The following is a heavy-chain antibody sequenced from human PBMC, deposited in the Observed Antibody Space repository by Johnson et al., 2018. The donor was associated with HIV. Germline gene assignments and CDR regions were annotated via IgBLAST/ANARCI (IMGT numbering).Heavy chain of an antibody. D-gene: IGHD2-2*01. V-gene: IGHV3-20*04. CDR1: GFTFDDYG. CDR2: INWSGDST. Sequence: MLLVESGGGVVRPGGSLRLSCAASGFTFDDYGMSWVRQAPGKGLEWVSGINWSGDSTGYADSVKGRFTISRDNSKNTLYLQMNSLRAEDTAGYYCAKTAAADAFEIWGQGTMVTVSS. CDR3: AKTAAADAFEI. J-gene: IGHJ3*02.